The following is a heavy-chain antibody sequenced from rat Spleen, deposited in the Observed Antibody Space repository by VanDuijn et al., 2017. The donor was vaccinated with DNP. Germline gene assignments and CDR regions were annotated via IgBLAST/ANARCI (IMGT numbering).Heavy chain of an antibody. J-gene: IGHJ4*01. CDR3: ARVQLGYYALDA. Sequence: EVRLVESGGGLVQPGKSLKLSCAASGFIFSDYNMAWVRQAPKRGLEWVTTIHSDGSSDYYRDSVRGRFTISRDNAKSTLYLQMDSLRSEETATYYCARVQLGYYALDAWGQGTSVTVSS. CDR2: IHSDGSSD. V-gene: IGHV5-7*01. D-gene: IGHD5-1*01. CDR1: GFIFSDYN.